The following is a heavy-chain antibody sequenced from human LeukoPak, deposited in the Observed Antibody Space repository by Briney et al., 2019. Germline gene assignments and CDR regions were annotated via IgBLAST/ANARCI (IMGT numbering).Heavy chain of an antibody. Sequence: SETLSLTCTVSGGSISSYYWSWIRQPPGKGLEWIGYIYYSGSTNYNPSLKSRVTISVDTSKNQFSLKLSSVTAADTAVYYCALSAVAGTRGGYYYYGMDVWGKGTTVTVSS. J-gene: IGHJ6*04. CDR2: IYYSGST. V-gene: IGHV4-59*01. D-gene: IGHD6-19*01. CDR1: GGSISSYY. CDR3: ALSAVAGTRGGYYYYGMDV.